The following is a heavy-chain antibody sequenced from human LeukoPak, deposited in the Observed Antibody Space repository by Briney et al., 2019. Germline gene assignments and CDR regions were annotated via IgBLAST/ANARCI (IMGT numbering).Heavy chain of an antibody. D-gene: IGHD1-26*01. Sequence: SETLSLTCTVSGGSISSYYWSWIRQPPGKGLEWIGYIYYSGSTNYNPSLKSRVTISVDTSKNQFSLKLSSVTAADTAVYYCARTTSSWSYYFNWFDPWGQGTLVTVSS. CDR2: IYYSGST. J-gene: IGHJ5*02. V-gene: IGHV4-59*01. CDR3: ARTTSSWSYYFNWFDP. CDR1: GGSISSYY.